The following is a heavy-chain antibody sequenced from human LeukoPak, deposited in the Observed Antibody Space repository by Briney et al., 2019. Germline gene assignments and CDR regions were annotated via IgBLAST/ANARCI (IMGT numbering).Heavy chain of an antibody. CDR2: IKSKTEGGTT. D-gene: IGHD5-12*01. CDR1: GFIFSNAW. CDR3: TTTYIVASTRKFGDY. J-gene: IGHJ4*02. Sequence: GGSLRLSCAASGFIFSNAWMNWVRQAPGKGLEWVGRIKSKTEGGTTDYAAPVKGRFTVSRDDSQNTVDLQISSLTAEDTAMYFCTTTYIVASTRKFGDYWGQGTLVVVSS. V-gene: IGHV3-15*01.